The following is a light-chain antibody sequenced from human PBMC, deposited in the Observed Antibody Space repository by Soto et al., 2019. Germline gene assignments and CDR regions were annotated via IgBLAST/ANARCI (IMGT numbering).Light chain of an antibody. V-gene: IGKV3-20*01. CDR2: GTS. Sequence: EIVLTQSPGTLSLSPGERATLSCRASQSVSSSYLAWYQQKPGQAPRLLIYGTSSRATGIPDRFSGSGSGTGFTLTISRLEPEDFAVYYCQQYGGSLITFGQGTRLEIK. J-gene: IGKJ5*01. CDR1: QSVSSSY. CDR3: QQYGGSLIT.